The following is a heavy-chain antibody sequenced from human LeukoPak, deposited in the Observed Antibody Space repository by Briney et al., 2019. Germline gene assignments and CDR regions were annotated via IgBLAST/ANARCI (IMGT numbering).Heavy chain of an antibody. CDR3: AKDMKVVITTSLDY. J-gene: IGHJ4*02. V-gene: IGHV3-9*01. CDR1: GFTFDDYA. CDR2: ISWNSGSI. Sequence: GGSLRLSCAASGFTFDDYAMHWVRQAPGKGLEWVSGISWNSGSIGYADSVKGRFTISRDNAKNSLYLQMNSLRAEDTALYYCAKDMKVVITTSLDYWGQGTLVTVSS. D-gene: IGHD3-22*01.